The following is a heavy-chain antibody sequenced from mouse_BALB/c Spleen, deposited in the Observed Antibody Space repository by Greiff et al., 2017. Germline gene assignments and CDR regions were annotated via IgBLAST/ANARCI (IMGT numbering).Heavy chain of an antibody. CDR3: ARSTMITTAFDY. CDR1: GYAFSSSW. CDR2: IYPGDGDT. J-gene: IGHJ2*01. Sequence: VQLQQSGPELVKPGASVKISCKASGYAFSSSWMNWVKQRPGQGLEWIGRIYPGDGDTNYNGKFKGKATLTADKSSSTAYMQLSSLTSVDSAVYFCARSTMITTAFDYWGQGTTLTVSS. D-gene: IGHD2-4*01. V-gene: IGHV1-82*01.